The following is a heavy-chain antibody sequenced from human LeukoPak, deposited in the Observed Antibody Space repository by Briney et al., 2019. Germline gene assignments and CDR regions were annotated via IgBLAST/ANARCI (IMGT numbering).Heavy chain of an antibody. CDR3: ARADSSIATRLSRSSIFNYYYYMDV. Sequence: GGSLRLSCAASGFTFNDHFMDWVRQAPGKGLEWVANIKQDGSEKYYVDSVKGRFTISRDNARNSLFLQMNSLRAEDTAVYYCARADSSIATRLSRSSIFNYYYYMDVWGKGTTVTVSS. CDR1: GFTFNDHF. CDR2: IKQDGSEK. D-gene: IGHD6-6*01. J-gene: IGHJ6*03. V-gene: IGHV3-7*01.